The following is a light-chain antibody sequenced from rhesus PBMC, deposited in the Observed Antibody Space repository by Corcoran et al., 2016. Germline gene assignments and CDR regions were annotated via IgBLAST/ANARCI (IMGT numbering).Light chain of an antibody. V-gene: IGKV1S21*01. J-gene: IGKJ4*01. CDR2: DAT. CDR1: QGISNY. Sequence: DIQMTQSPSSLSASVGDRVTITCRASQGISNYFSWYQKKPGKAPKLLIYDATTLQSWVPSRFSGSVYRTDFTITISSLQPEDFAPYYCLQYNIDPPTFGCGTKVEIK. CDR3: LQYNIDPPT.